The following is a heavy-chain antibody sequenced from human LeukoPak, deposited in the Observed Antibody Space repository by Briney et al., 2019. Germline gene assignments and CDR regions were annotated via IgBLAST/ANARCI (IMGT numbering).Heavy chain of an antibody. CDR3: ARDGFVVPAAIELDY. Sequence: ASVNVSCKSSGYTFTSYSISWVRQAPGQGLEWMGWISAYNGNTSYAQKLQGRVTMTTDTSTSTAYMELRSLRSDDTAVYYCARDGFVVPAAIELDYWGQGTLVTVSS. J-gene: IGHJ4*02. CDR2: ISAYNGNT. V-gene: IGHV1-18*01. CDR1: GYTFTSYS. D-gene: IGHD2-2*01.